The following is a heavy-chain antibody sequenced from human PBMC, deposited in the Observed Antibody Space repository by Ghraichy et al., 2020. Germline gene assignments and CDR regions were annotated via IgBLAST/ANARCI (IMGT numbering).Heavy chain of an antibody. J-gene: IGHJ3*02. CDR3: ARRSRGTLSGNDILTRWDAFDI. CDR1: GGSISSSSYY. V-gene: IGHV4-39*01. CDR2: IYYSGST. Sequence: SETLSLTCTVSGGSISSSSYYWGWIRQPPGKGLEWIGSIYYSGSTYYNPSLKSRVTISVDTSKNQFSLKLSSVTAADTAVYYCARRSRGTLSGNDILTRWDAFDIWGQGTMVTVSS. D-gene: IGHD3-9*01.